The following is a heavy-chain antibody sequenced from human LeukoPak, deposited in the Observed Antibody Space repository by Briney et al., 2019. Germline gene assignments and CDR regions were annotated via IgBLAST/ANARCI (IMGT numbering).Heavy chain of an antibody. J-gene: IGHJ3*02. CDR3: ASTAYSGSYSPTDAFDI. Sequence: GASVKVSCKVSGYTLTELSMHWVRQAPGKGLEWMGGFDPEDGETIYAQKFQGRVTMTEDTSTDTAYMELSSLRSEDTAVYYCASTAYSGSYSPTDAFDIWGQGTMVTVSS. D-gene: IGHD1-26*01. V-gene: IGHV1-24*01. CDR1: GYTLTELS. CDR2: FDPEDGET.